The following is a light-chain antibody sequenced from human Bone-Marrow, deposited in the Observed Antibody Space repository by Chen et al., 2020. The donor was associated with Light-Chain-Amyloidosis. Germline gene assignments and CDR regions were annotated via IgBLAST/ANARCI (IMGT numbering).Light chain of an antibody. CDR3: QSADSSGTYEVI. V-gene: IGLV3-25*03. J-gene: IGLJ2*01. CDR2: RYT. Sequence: SYELIQPPSVSVSPGQSARITCSGDDLPTKYAYWYQQKPGQAPVLVIHRYTVRPSGISERFSGSSSRTTATLTISGVQAEDEADYHCQSADSSGTYEVIFGGGTKLTVL. CDR1: DLPTKY.